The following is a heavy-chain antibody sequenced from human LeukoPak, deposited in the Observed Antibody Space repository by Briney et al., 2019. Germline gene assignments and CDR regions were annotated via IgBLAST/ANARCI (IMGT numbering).Heavy chain of an antibody. CDR3: ARDMRNTVIVVVPVARGFDS. V-gene: IGHV1-46*01. Sequence: GASVKVSCKASGYTFTSYYMHWVRQAPGQGLEWMGIINPSGGSTSYAQKFQGRVTMTRDTSTSTVYMELSSLRSEDTAVYYCARDMRNTVIVVVPVARGFDSWGRGTRVTVSS. J-gene: IGHJ4*02. CDR1: GYTFTSYY. CDR2: INPSGGST. D-gene: IGHD2-2*01.